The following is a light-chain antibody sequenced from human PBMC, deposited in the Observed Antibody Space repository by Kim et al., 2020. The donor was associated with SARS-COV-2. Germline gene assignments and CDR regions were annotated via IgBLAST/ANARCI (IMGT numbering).Light chain of an antibody. J-gene: IGKJ4*01. V-gene: IGKV3-11*01. Sequence: SPGERATLSCRASQSIKTFLAWYQQKPGQAPRLLISDASNRATGVPARFTGSGSGTDFTLTISSLEPEDFAVYYCQQRSDWPPDTFGGGTKVDIK. CDR1: QSIKTF. CDR3: QQRSDWPPDT. CDR2: DAS.